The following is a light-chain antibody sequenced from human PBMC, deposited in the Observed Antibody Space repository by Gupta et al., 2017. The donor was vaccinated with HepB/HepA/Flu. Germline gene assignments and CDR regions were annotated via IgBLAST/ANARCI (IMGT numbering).Light chain of an antibody. CDR3: YLWADRRQSV. CDR2: LNN. V-gene: IGLV1-44*01. J-gene: IGLJ1*01. CDR1: SSNIGTNT. Sequence: QSVLSQPPSASGTPGQRVTISCSGSSSNIGTNTVNWYQQHPGSAPKRLIVLNNRRPSGVSGRGAGSESGTYDSTAISGAEWEEEADDVYYLWADRRQSVFGGGTKVTVL.